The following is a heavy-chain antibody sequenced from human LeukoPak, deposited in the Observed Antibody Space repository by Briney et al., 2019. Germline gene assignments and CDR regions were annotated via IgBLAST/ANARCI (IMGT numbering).Heavy chain of an antibody. V-gene: IGHV3-49*03. J-gene: IGHJ4*02. Sequence: GGSLRLSCTASGFTFGDYARSWFRQAPGKGLEWVGFIRSKAYGGTTEYAASVKGRFTISRDDSKSIAYLQMNSLKTEDTALYYCTRWGTAYCSSTSCPPLRYWGQGTLVTVSS. D-gene: IGHD2-2*01. CDR3: TRWGTAYCSSTSCPPLRY. CDR2: IRSKAYGGTT. CDR1: GFTFGDYA.